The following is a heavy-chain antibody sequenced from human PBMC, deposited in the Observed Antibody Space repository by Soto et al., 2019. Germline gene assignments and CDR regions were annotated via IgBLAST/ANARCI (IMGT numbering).Heavy chain of an antibody. CDR1: GGTFSSYA. D-gene: IGHD3-10*01. CDR2: IIPIFGTA. CDR3: ARHRPTPIGAAFDY. Sequence: QVQLVQSGAEVKKPXXXXXVSCKASGGTFSSYAISWVRQAPGQGLEWMGGIIPIFGTANSAQKFQGRVTITAAESTSTAYMELRSLRSEYTAVYYCARHRPTPIGAAFDYWGQGTLVTVSS. V-gene: IGHV1-69*01. J-gene: IGHJ4*02.